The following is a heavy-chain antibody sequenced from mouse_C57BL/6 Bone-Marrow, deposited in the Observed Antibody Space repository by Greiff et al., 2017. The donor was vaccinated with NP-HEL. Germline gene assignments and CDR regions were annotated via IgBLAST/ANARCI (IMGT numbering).Heavy chain of an antibody. CDR2: IYPGSGST. CDR3: ARSMVTGGTTSG. V-gene: IGHV1-55*01. J-gene: IGHJ2*01. Sequence: QVQLQQPGAELVKPGASVKMSCKASGYTFTSYWITWVKQRPGQGLEWIGDIYPGSGSTNYNEKFKSKATLTVDTSSSTAYMQLSSLTSEDSAVYYCARSMVTGGTTSGWGQGTTLTVSS. D-gene: IGHD2-2*01. CDR1: GYTFTSYW.